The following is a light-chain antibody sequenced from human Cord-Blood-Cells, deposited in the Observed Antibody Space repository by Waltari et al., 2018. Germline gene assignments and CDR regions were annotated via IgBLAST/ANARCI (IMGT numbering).Light chain of an antibody. CDR2: WAS. CDR3: QQYYSTPHT. Sequence: DIVMTQSPDSLAASLGERATINCQPSQSVLYSSNNKNYLAWYQQKPGQPPKLLIYWASTRESGVPDRFSGSGSGTDFTLTISSLQAEDVAVYYCQQYYSTPHTFGQGTKLEIK. J-gene: IGKJ2*01. V-gene: IGKV4-1*01. CDR1: QSVLYSSNNKNY.